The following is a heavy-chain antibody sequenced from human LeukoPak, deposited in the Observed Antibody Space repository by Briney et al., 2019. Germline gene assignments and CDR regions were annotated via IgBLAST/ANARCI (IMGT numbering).Heavy chain of an antibody. Sequence: GGSLRLSCAASGFTFSSYAMHWVRQAPGKGLEWVAVISYDGSNKYYADSVKGRFTISRDNSKNTLYLQMNSLRAEDTAVYYCARVARYCSSTSCYRGKHFDYWGQGTLVTASS. V-gene: IGHV3-30*01. J-gene: IGHJ4*02. CDR1: GFTFSSYA. CDR3: ARVARYCSSTSCYRGKHFDY. CDR2: ISYDGSNK. D-gene: IGHD2-2*02.